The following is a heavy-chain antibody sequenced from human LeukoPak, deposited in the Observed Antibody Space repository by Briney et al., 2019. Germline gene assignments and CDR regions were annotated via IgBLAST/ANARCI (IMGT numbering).Heavy chain of an antibody. J-gene: IGHJ3*02. CDR2: IYHSGST. Sequence: PSETLSLTCTVSGYSISSGYYWGWIRQPPGKGLEWIGSIYHSGSTYYNPSLKSRVTISVVTSKNQFSLKLSSVTAADTAVYYCAREYLGVVPAAKLGYAFDIWGQGTMVTVSS. CDR1: GYSISSGYY. D-gene: IGHD2-2*01. CDR3: AREYLGVVPAAKLGYAFDI. V-gene: IGHV4-38-2*02.